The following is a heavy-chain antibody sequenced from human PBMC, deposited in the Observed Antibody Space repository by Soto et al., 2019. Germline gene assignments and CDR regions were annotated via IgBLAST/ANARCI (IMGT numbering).Heavy chain of an antibody. Sequence: DSVKFSCKASGYSLRSNYIHWVRQAPGQGLEWLGWINPNSSGTVYAQKFQGRFTMTRDTSLTTVYMQLNRLTADDTAVYYCARDLIVDGPDNYAMDVWGQGTRVTVSS. D-gene: IGHD3-22*01. CDR1: GYSLRSNY. CDR2: INPNSSGT. V-gene: IGHV1-2*02. CDR3: ARDLIVDGPDNYAMDV. J-gene: IGHJ6*02.